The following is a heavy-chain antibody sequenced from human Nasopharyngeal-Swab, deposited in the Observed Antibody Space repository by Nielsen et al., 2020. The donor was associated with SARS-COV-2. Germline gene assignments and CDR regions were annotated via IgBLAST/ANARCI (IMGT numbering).Heavy chain of an antibody. CDR2: ISGEGGTI. V-gene: IGHV3-43*02. CDR3: ARDEMGDLIGYCSSTSCYPDY. CDR1: GFTFEDYA. D-gene: IGHD2-2*01. J-gene: IGHJ4*02. Sequence: GGSLRLSCIASGFTFEDYAVHWVRQTPGKGLEWVSLISGEGGTIYYADSVKGRFTISRDNSKNTLYLQMNSLRAEDTAVYYCARDEMGDLIGYCSSTSCYPDYWGQGTLVTVAS.